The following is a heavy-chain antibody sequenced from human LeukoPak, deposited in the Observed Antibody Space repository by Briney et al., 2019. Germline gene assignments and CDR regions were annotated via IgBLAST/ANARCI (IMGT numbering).Heavy chain of an antibody. J-gene: IGHJ6*03. V-gene: IGHV4-39*07. Sequence: SETLSLTCTVSGGSISGSSYYWGWIRQPPGKGLEWIGSIYYSGSTNYNPSLKSRVTISVDTSKNQFSLKLSSVTAADTAVYYCARDGYNDYYYYYMDVWGKGTTVTVSS. D-gene: IGHD5-24*01. CDR3: ARDGYNDYYYYYMDV. CDR1: GGSISGSSYY. CDR2: IYYSGST.